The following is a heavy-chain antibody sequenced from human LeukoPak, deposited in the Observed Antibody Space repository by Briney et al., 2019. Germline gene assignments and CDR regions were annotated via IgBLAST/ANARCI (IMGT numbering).Heavy chain of an antibody. CDR2: IYPGDSDI. CDR1: GSIFTSYW. V-gene: IGHV5-51*01. D-gene: IGHD4-23*01. J-gene: IGHJ4*02. Sequence: PGESLQISCQGSGSIFTSYWITWVRQVHGKGLEGMGIIYPGDSDIRYSPSFQGQVTISADKSINTAYLQWSSLKASDTAMYYCARRSYGGKDFDYWGQGTLVTVSS. CDR3: ARRSYGGKDFDY.